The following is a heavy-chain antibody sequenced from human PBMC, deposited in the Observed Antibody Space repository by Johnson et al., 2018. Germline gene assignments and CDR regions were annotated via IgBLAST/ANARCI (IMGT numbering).Heavy chain of an antibody. CDR3: AKEGRGEPWAFDI. CDR1: GFTFSSYW. J-gene: IGHJ3*02. V-gene: IGHV3-74*01. CDR2: INSDGSST. Sequence: VQLQESGGGLVQPGGSLRLSCAASGFTFSSYWMHWVRQAPGKGLVWVSRINSDGSSTSYADSVKGRFTSSRDNANNTLDLQMNRLRAEDTALYYCAKEGRGEPWAFDIWGQGTMVTVSS. D-gene: IGHD1-14*01.